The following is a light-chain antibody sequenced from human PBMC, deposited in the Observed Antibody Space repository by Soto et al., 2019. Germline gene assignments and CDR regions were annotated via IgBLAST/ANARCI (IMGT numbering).Light chain of an antibody. CDR3: QQYYSYPRT. Sequence: IRMTQSPSSLSASPGDRVTISCRASQGISSYLAWYQQKPGKAPKLLIYAASTVQSGVPSRFSGSGSGTDFTLTSSFLQSEVFATYYCQQYYSYPRTFGQGTKVEIK. CDR1: QGISSY. CDR2: AAS. V-gene: IGKV1-8*01. J-gene: IGKJ1*01.